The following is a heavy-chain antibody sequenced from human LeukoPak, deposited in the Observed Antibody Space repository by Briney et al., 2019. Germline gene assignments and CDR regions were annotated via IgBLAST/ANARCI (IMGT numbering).Heavy chain of an antibody. D-gene: IGHD3-22*01. CDR1: GYTFTSYG. Sequence: GASVKVSCKASGYTFTSYGISWVRQAPGQGLEWMGWISAYNGNTNYAQKLQGRVTMTTDTSTSTAYMELRSLRSDDTAVYYCARAPRYYDSSGYGDAFDIWGQGTMVTVSS. J-gene: IGHJ3*02. CDR2: ISAYNGNT. CDR3: ARAPRYYDSSGYGDAFDI. V-gene: IGHV1-18*01.